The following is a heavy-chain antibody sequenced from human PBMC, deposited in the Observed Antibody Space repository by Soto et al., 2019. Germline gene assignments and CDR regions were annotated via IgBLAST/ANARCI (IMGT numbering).Heavy chain of an antibody. J-gene: IGHJ4*02. CDR2: ISAYNGNT. Sequence: ASVKVSCKASGYTFTSYGISWVRQAPGQGLEWMGWISAYNGNTNYAQKLQGRVTMTTDTSTSTAYMELRSLRSDDTAVYYCARVGGEDYVWGSYRYFDYWGQGTLVTVSS. V-gene: IGHV1-18*01. CDR3: ARVGGEDYVWGSYRYFDY. D-gene: IGHD3-16*02. CDR1: GYTFTSYG.